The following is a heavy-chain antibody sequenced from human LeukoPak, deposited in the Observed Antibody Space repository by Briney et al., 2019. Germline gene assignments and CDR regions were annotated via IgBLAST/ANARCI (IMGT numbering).Heavy chain of an antibody. CDR2: ISAYNGNT. CDR3: ATHPMGYFET. J-gene: IGHJ5*02. D-gene: IGHD3-9*01. Sequence: EASVKVSCKASGYTFTSYGISWVRQAPGQGLEWMGWISAYNGNTNYAQKLQGRVTMTTDTSTSTAYMELRSLRSEDTAVYYCATHPMGYFETWGQGTLVTVSS. V-gene: IGHV1-18*01. CDR1: GYTFTSYG.